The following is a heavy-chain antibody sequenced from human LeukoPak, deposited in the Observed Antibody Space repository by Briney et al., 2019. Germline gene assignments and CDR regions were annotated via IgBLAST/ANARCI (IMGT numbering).Heavy chain of an antibody. CDR1: GYSFNTYY. J-gene: IGHJ5*02. D-gene: IGHD3-10*01. Sequence: GASVKVSCKASGYSFNTYYMNWVRQAPGQGLEWLGCINTDSGGANYAQKFLGRVTITRDKANSTAYLELSGLRSDDTAVYYCSRHVVTLVRGVNNRKEDWFDPWGQGTLVTVSS. CDR2: INTDSGGA. V-gene: IGHV1-2*02. CDR3: SRHVVTLVRGVNNRKEDWFDP.